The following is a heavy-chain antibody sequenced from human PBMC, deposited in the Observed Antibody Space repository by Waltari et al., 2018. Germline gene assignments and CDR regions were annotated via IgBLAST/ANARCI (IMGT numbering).Heavy chain of an antibody. CDR3: ARVVGGWYGGGRYMDV. CDR1: GGSFSGYS. Sequence: QVQLQQWDAGLLKPSETLSLTCAVYGGSFSGYSWSWIRQSPGKGLEWFGEINHSGSTSYNPSLKSRVTISIDTSKNQFSLNLTSVTAADTAVFYCARVVGGWYGGGRYMDVWGKGTTVTVSS. D-gene: IGHD6-19*01. CDR2: INHSGST. V-gene: IGHV4-34*02. J-gene: IGHJ6*03.